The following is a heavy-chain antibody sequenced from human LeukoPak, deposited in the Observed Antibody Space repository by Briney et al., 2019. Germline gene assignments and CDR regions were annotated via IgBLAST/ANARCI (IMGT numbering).Heavy chain of an antibody. J-gene: IGHJ6*03. V-gene: IGHV3-30*02. CDR3: AKDLDIVYYYYMDV. CDR2: IRYEGSNK. D-gene: IGHD2-15*01. CDR1: GFTFSSYG. Sequence: GGSLRLSCAASGFTFSSYGMHRVRQAPGEGLEWVAFIRYEGSNKYYADSVKGRFTISRDNSKNTLYLQMNSLRAEDTAVYYCAKDLDIVYYYYMDVWGKGTTVTVSS.